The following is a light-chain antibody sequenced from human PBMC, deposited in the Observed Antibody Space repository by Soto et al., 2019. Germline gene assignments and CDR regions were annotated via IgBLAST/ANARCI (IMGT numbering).Light chain of an antibody. J-gene: IGKJ4*01. Sequence: EIVLTQSPGTLSLSPGERATLSCRAGQSVLSNYVAWYQHKPGQAPRLVIYDIFTRATGVPTRISGSGSGTEFTLTISSLQSEDFAVYYCQQYNSWPLTFGGGTKVDIK. CDR1: QSVLSN. CDR2: DIF. CDR3: QQYNSWPLT. V-gene: IGKV3D-15*01.